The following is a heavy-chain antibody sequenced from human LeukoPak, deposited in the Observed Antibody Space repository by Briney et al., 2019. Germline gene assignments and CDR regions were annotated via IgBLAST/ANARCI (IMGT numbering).Heavy chain of an antibody. V-gene: IGHV4-59*01. Sequence: PSETLSLTCTVSGGSISSYYWSWIRQPPGKGLEWIGYIYYSGSTNYNPSLKSRVTISVDTSRNQFSLKLSSVTAADTAVYYCARDRVPAAIILPKTHWFDPWGQGTLVTVSS. CDR2: IYYSGST. CDR3: ARDRVPAAIILPKTHWFDP. CDR1: GGSISSYY. J-gene: IGHJ5*02. D-gene: IGHD2-2*01.